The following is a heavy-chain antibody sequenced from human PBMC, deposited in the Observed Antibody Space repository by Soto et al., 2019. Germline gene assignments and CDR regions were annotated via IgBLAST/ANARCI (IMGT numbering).Heavy chain of an antibody. V-gene: IGHV4-59*01. CDR3: ARVGRGQDSSGYGWFDP. Sequence: NPSETLSLTCTVSGGSISSYYWSWIRQPQGKGLEWIGYIYYSGSTNYNPSLKSRVTISVDTSKNQFSLKLSSVTAADTAVYYCARVGRGQDSSGYGWFDPWGQGTLVTVSS. CDR1: GGSISSYY. J-gene: IGHJ5*02. CDR2: IYYSGST. D-gene: IGHD3-22*01.